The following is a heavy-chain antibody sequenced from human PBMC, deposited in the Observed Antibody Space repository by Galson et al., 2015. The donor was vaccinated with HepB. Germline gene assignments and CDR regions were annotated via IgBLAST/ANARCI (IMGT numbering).Heavy chain of an antibody. V-gene: IGHV3-15*01. Sequence: SLRLSCAASGFTFSNAWMSWVRQAPGKGLEWVGRIKSKTDGGTTDYAAPVKGRFTISRDDSKNTLYLQMNSLKTEDTAVYYCTTDKVWEVADPIFGVVITEFDYWGQGTLVTVSS. CDR2: IKSKTDGGTT. J-gene: IGHJ4*02. CDR3: TTDKVWEVADPIFGVVITEFDY. D-gene: IGHD3-3*01. CDR1: GFTFSNAW.